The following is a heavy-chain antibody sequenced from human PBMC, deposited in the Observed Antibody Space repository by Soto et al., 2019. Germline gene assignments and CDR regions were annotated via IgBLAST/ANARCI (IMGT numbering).Heavy chain of an antibody. CDR3: ARVTFYYDSSGYGVAWFDP. D-gene: IGHD3-22*01. CDR1: GASVSSGGYL. Sequence: SETLSLTCAVSGASVSSGGYLWSWIRQPPGEGLQWIANIDKSGTTNYNPSLESRVTMSVDTSKNQFSLKLNSLTAADTAVYYCARVTFYYDSSGYGVAWFDPWGQGNPVTVSS. CDR2: IDKSGTT. V-gene: IGHV4-61*08. J-gene: IGHJ5*02.